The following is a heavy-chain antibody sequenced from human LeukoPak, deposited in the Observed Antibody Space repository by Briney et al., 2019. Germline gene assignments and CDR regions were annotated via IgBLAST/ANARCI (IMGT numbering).Heavy chain of an antibody. D-gene: IGHD3-22*01. Sequence: SETLSLTCTVSGGSISSSSYYWGWIRQPPGKGLEWIGSIYFSGSTYYNPSLKSRVTISVDTSKNQFSLKLSSVTAADTAVYYCARDALVLYDSSGNFDYWGQGTLVTVSS. V-gene: IGHV4-39*07. J-gene: IGHJ4*02. CDR3: ARDALVLYDSSGNFDY. CDR1: GGSISSSSYY. CDR2: IYFSGST.